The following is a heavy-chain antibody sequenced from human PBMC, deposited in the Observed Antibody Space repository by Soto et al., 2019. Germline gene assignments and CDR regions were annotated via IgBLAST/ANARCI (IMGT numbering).Heavy chain of an antibody. CDR3: AIGVYAPPGNWFDP. CDR1: GGSISSGGYY. V-gene: IGHV4-31*03. J-gene: IGHJ5*02. Sequence: QVQLQESGPGLVKPSQTLSLTCTVSGGSISSGGYYWSWIRQHPGKGLEWIGYIYYSGSTYYNPSLTSRVTISVDTSKNQFSLKLSSVTAADTAVYYCAIGVYAPPGNWFDPWGQGTLVTVSS. CDR2: IYYSGST. D-gene: IGHD2-8*01.